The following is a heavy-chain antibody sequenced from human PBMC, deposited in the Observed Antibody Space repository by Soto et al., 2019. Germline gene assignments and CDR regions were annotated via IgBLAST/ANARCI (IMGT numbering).Heavy chain of an antibody. Sequence: GGSLRLACAASGFTFSSFAMSWVRQAPGKGLDWVSAISGSGGSTYSADSVKGRFTIPRDNSKNTLYLQMSSLRAEDTAVYYCARGFSPRQASPPDFWGQAPLVTVSS. J-gene: IGHJ4*02. V-gene: IGHV3-23*01. D-gene: IGHD6-6*01. CDR2: ISGSGGST. CDR3: ARGFSPRQASPPDF. CDR1: GFTFSSFA.